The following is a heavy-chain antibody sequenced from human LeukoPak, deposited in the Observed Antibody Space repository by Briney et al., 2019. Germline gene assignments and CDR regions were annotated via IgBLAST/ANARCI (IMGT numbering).Heavy chain of an antibody. J-gene: IGHJ4*02. CDR2: ISYSGNT. V-gene: IGHV4-31*03. CDR3: SRGYGDYDTSSYY. D-gene: IGHD3-22*01. CDR1: GGSISSGGYY. Sequence: SQTLSLTCTVSGGSISSGGYYWSWIRQHPGKGLEWIGYISYSGNTYYNPSLKTRLTISVDTSKNQFCLNVSSVTAADTAVYYCSRGYGDYDTSSYYWGQGALVTVSS.